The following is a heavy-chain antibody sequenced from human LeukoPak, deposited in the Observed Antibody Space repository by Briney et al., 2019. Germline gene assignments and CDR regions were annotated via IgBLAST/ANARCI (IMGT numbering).Heavy chain of an antibody. D-gene: IGHD3-22*01. CDR2: IRYDGSNK. V-gene: IGHV3-30*02. J-gene: IGHJ4*02. Sequence: PGGSLRLSCAASGFTSSSYGMHWVRQAPGKGLEWVAFIRYDGSNKYYADSVKGRFTISRDNSKNTLYLQMNSLRAEDTVVYYCAKGGGEYYDSSGYSFDYWGQGTLVTVSS. CDR3: AKGGGEYYDSSGYSFDY. CDR1: GFTSSSYG.